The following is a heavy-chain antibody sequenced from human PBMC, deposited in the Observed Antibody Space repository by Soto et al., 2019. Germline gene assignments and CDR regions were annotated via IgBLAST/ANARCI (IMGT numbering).Heavy chain of an antibody. J-gene: IGHJ6*03. CDR2: IVVGSGNT. V-gene: IGHV1-58*02. CDR3: ARVRQLVGYFYYYMDV. Sequence: SVKVSCKASGFTFTSSAMQWVRQARGQRLEWIGWIVVGSGNTNYAQKFQERVTITRDMSTSTAYMELSGLRSDDTAVYYCARVRQLVGYFYYYMDVRGKGTTVTVSS. CDR1: GFTFTSSA. D-gene: IGHD6-6*01.